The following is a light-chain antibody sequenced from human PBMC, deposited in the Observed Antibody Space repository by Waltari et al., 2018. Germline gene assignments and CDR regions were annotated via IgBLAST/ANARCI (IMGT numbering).Light chain of an antibody. CDR1: QSISST. Sequence: DILMTQSPAALSVSPGERATFSCRASQSISSTVAWYQQKPGQAPRLLIFDASTRATGVPARFRGSGSGTEFTLTISSLQSEDSAIYYCQQYNRWPPLTFGGGTKVEIK. J-gene: IGKJ4*01. CDR2: DAS. CDR3: QQYNRWPPLT. V-gene: IGKV3-15*01.